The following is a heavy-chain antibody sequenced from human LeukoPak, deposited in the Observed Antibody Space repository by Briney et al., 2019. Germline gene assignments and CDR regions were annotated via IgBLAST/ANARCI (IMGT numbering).Heavy chain of an antibody. CDR1: GFTFSSYA. V-gene: IGHV3-23*01. Sequence: GALRLSCAASGFTFSSYAMSWVRQAPGKGVEWVSAISGSGGSTYYADSVKGRFTISRDNSKNTLYLQMNSLRAEDTAVYYCAKPSRLYFDYWGQGTLVTVSS. CDR3: AKPSRLYFDY. CDR2: ISGSGGST. J-gene: IGHJ4*02.